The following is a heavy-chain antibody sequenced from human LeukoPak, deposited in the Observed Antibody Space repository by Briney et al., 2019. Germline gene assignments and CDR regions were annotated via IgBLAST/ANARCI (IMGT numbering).Heavy chain of an antibody. CDR3: AKDTAMALYYYYGMDV. Sequence: PGGSLRLSCAASGFTFSSYGMHWVRQAPGKGLEWVAVISYDGSNKYYADSVKGRFTISRDNSKNTLYLQMNSLRAEDTAVYYCAKDTAMALYYYYGMDVWGQGTTVIVSS. CDR1: GFTFSSYG. J-gene: IGHJ6*02. CDR2: ISYDGSNK. D-gene: IGHD5-18*01. V-gene: IGHV3-30*18.